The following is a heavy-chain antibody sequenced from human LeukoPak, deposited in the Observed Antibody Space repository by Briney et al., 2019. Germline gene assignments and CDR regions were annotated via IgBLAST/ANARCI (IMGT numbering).Heavy chain of an antibody. CDR3: ARDRRTVRYYYMDV. V-gene: IGHV3-7*01. Sequence: GGSLRLSCAASGFTFSSYWMSWVRQAPGKGLEWVANIKQDGSEKYYVDSVKGRFTISRDNAKNSLYLQMNSLRAEDTAVYYCARDRRTVRYYYMDVWGKGTTVTISS. CDR2: IKQDGSEK. D-gene: IGHD6-6*01. J-gene: IGHJ6*03. CDR1: GFTFSSYW.